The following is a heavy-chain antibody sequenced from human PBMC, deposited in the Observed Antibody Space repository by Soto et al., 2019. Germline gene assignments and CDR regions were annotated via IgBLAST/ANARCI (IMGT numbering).Heavy chain of an antibody. CDR2: INPRGGST. Sequence: ASVKVSCKASGYTFTSYYMHWVRQAPGQGLEWMGIINPRGGSTSYAQKFQGRVTMTRDTSTSTVYMELSSLRSEDTAVYYCARDIGYCSSTSCYGSDYWGQGTLVTVSS. V-gene: IGHV1-46*03. D-gene: IGHD2-2*03. CDR1: GYTFTSYY. CDR3: ARDIGYCSSTSCYGSDY. J-gene: IGHJ4*02.